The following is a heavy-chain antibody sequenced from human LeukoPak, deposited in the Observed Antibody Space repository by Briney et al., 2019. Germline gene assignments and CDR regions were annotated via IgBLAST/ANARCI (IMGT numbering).Heavy chain of an antibody. CDR1: GFTFSSYG. V-gene: IGHV3-30*18. CDR2: ISYDGSNK. Sequence: PGGSLRLSCAASGFTFSSYGMHWVRQAPGKGLEWVAVISYDGSNKYYADSVKGRFTISRGNSKNTLYLQMNSLRAEDTAVYYCAKDRARYYFDYWGQGTLVTVSS. J-gene: IGHJ4*02. CDR3: AKDRARYYFDY.